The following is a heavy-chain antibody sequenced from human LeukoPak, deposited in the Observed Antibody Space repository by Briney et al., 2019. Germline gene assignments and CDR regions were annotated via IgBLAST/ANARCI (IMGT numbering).Heavy chain of an antibody. CDR2: ISSSSSYI. D-gene: IGHD6-13*01. Sequence: PGGSLRLSCAASGFTFSSYSMNWVRQAPGKGLEWVSSISSSSSYIYYADSVKGRFTISRDNAKNSLYLQMNSLRAEDTAVYYCARASAAGTNFDYWGQGTLVTVSS. CDR1: GFTFSSYS. CDR3: ARASAAGTNFDY. V-gene: IGHV3-21*01. J-gene: IGHJ4*02.